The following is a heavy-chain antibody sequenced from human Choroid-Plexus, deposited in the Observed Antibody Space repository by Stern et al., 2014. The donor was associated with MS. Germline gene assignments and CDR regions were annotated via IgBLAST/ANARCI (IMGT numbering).Heavy chain of an antibody. J-gene: IGHJ4*02. CDR1: GGTFSNYG. CDR3: TASGGGPHDYYFEW. CDR2: IIPFFGPT. V-gene: IGHV1-69*01. Sequence: QVQLVQSGDEAKKPGSSVKVFCKTLGGTFSNYGFFWVRQAPGQGLEWLGGIIPFFGPTNYAPKFQGRVTITAYESTSTFYMELRSLRSDASSIYYCTASGGGPHDYYFEWWGQGTLVIVSS. D-gene: IGHD2-21*02.